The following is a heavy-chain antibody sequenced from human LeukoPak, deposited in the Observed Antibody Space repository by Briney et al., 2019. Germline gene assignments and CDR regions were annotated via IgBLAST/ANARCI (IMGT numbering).Heavy chain of an antibody. CDR2: IYYSGST. V-gene: IGHV4-39*01. D-gene: IGHD6-19*01. CDR3: ASWGYSGWLPKYYFDY. CDR1: GGSISSSSYY. Sequence: PSETLSLTCTVSGGSISSSSYYWGWIRQPPGKGLEWIGSIYYSGSTYYNPSLKSRVTISVDTSKNQFSLKLSSVTAADTAVYYCASWGYSGWLPKYYFDYWGQGTLVTVSS. J-gene: IGHJ4*02.